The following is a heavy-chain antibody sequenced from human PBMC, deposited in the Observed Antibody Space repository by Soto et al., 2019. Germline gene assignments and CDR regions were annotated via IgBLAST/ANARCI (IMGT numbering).Heavy chain of an antibody. V-gene: IGHV4-30-4*01. CDR3: ARDSRRRADSGTRPLYYFDY. CDR1: GGSIGSGDYY. D-gene: IGHD1-26*01. CDR2: IYYTGNT. J-gene: IGHJ4*02. Sequence: QMQLKESGPGLVKPSQTLSLTCSVSGGSIGSGDYYWSWVRQSPGKGLEWIGYIYYTGNTYYNPSLGSRVTFSVDTSQNQLSLRLSDVTVADTAVYYCARDSRRRADSGTRPLYYFDYWGQGTLVTVSS.